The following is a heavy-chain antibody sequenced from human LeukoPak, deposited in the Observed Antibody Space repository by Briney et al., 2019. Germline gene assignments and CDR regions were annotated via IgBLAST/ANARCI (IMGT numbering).Heavy chain of an antibody. J-gene: IGHJ4*02. V-gene: IGHV4-59*08. CDR1: GGSISDYY. CDR2: INYSGST. D-gene: IGHD1-1*01. CDR3: ARLNGGY. Sequence: SETLSFTSTVSGGSISDYYWSWIRQPPGRGLEWIGYINYSGSTNYDPSLKSRVTISVDTSKNQFSLKVTSVTAADTAVYYCARLNGGYWGQGTLVTVSS.